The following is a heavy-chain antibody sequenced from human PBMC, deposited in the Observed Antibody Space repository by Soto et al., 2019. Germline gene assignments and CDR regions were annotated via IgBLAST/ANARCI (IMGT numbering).Heavy chain of an antibody. Sequence: SETLSLTCTVSGDSMTSGDYSWSWIRQPPGKGLECLGYIYRTGNTHYSPSLKSRVSISQDRSKNQFSLELTSVTAADTAVYYCARGDYQYSIDYWGQGTWSPSPQ. J-gene: IGHJ4*02. V-gene: IGHV4-30-2*01. D-gene: IGHD2-2*01. CDR3: ARGDYQYSIDY. CDR2: IYRTGNT. CDR1: GDSMTSGDYS.